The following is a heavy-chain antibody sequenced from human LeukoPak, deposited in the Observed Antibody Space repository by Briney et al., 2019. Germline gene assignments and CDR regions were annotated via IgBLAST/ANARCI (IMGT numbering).Heavy chain of an antibody. CDR3: AADFGGYGEVSFDY. CDR2: IVVGTGNT. V-gene: IGHV1-58*02. CDR1: GFTFTSSP. Sequence: SVKVSCKASGFTFTSSPIQWVRQARGQRLEWIGWIVVGTGNTNNAQKFQERVTITRDMSTSTAYMELSSLRSEDTAVYYCAADFGGYGEVSFDYWGQGTLVTVSS. J-gene: IGHJ4*02. D-gene: IGHD5-12*01.